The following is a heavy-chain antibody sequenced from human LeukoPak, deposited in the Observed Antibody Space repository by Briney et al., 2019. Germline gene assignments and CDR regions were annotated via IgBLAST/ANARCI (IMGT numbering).Heavy chain of an antibody. Sequence: PGRSLRLSSAPYAFTFSSFWTHCVRHAPGKGLVWGLRINSDESSATFAVSVEGRITISRDNAKNTLYLQTDVLRCEDTAVYYCARDNGITMIDFWGQGTTVTVSS. CDR2: INSDESSA. CDR3: ARDNGITMIDF. J-gene: IGHJ6*02. CDR1: AFTFSSFW. V-gene: IGHV3-74*01. D-gene: IGHD3-22*01.